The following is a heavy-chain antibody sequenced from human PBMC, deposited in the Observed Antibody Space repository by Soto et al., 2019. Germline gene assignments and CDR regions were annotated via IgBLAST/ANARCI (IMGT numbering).Heavy chain of an antibody. CDR2: ISGSGGST. CDR3: AKVHGSGNYHNFPDY. CDR1: GFTFSTYA. V-gene: IGHV3-23*01. Sequence: GGSLRLSCAASGFTFSTYAISWVRQAPGKGLEWVSLISGSGGSTYYADSVKGRVTISRDNSKNTLYLQMNSLRAEDTAVYYCAKVHGSGNYHNFPDYWGQGTLVTVSS. D-gene: IGHD3-10*01. J-gene: IGHJ4*02.